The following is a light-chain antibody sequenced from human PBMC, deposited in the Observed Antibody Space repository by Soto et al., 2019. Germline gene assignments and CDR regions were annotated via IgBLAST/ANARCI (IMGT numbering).Light chain of an antibody. V-gene: IGLV2-23*01. CDR1: SSDVGSYNL. Sequence: QSVLTQPAPVSGSPGQSITISCSGTSSDVGSYNLVSWYQQHPGKAPKLMIYEGSKRPSGVSDRLSGSKSGNRASLTISGLQAEDEADYYCCSYAGRSTYVFGTGTKVTV. J-gene: IGLJ1*01. CDR3: CSYAGRSTYV. CDR2: EGS.